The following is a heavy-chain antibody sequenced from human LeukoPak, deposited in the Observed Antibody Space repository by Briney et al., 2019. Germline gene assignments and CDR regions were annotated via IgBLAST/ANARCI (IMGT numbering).Heavy chain of an antibody. Sequence: ASVKVSCKASGYTFTSYDINWVRQATGQGLEWMGWMNPNSGNTGYAQKFQGRVTMTRNTSISTAYMELSSLRSEDTAVYYCARWGGWFYYFDYWGQGTLVTVSS. CDR2: MNPNSGNT. CDR3: ARWGGWFYYFDY. CDR1: GYTFTSYD. D-gene: IGHD6-19*01. J-gene: IGHJ4*02. V-gene: IGHV1-8*01.